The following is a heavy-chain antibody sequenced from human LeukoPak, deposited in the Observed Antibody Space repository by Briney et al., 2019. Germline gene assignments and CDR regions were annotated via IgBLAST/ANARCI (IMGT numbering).Heavy chain of an antibody. CDR1: GFTFDDYA. CDR3: AKDSSATGGAFDI. Sequence: PGGSLRLSCAASGFTFDDYAMHWVRQAPGKGLEWVSGISWNSGSIGYADSVKGRFTISRDNAKNSPYLQMNSLRAEDMALYYCAKDSSATGGAFDIWGQGTMVTVSS. J-gene: IGHJ3*02. CDR2: ISWNSGSI. V-gene: IGHV3-9*03. D-gene: IGHD3-16*01.